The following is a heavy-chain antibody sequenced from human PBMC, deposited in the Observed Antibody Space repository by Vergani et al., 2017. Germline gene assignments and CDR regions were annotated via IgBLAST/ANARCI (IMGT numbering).Heavy chain of an antibody. CDR2: IYYSGST. CDR3: ARDRRGTVTRGYYYGMDV. J-gene: IGHJ6*02. V-gene: IGHV4-59*01. D-gene: IGHD4-17*01. Sequence: QVQLQESGPGLVKPSETLSLTCTVSGGSISSYYWSWIRQPPGKGLEWIGYIYYSGSTNYNPFLKSRVTISVDTSKNQFSLKLSSVTAADTAVYYCARDRRGTVTRGYYYGMDVWGQGTTVTVSS. CDR1: GGSISSYY.